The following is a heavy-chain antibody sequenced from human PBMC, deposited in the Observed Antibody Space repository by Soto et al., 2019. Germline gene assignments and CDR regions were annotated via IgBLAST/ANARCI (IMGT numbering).Heavy chain of an antibody. CDR2: VYYSGST. D-gene: IGHD6-19*01. Sequence: SETLSLTCTVSGDSISSYYWNWIRKSPGKGLEWIGYVYYSGSTNYNPSLTSRVTISIDTSKNQFSLTLRSVTATDTAVYYCARQNDLQWLVRGSWFDPWGQGILVTVS. J-gene: IGHJ5*02. CDR1: GDSISSYY. CDR3: ARQNDLQWLVRGSWFDP. V-gene: IGHV4-59*01.